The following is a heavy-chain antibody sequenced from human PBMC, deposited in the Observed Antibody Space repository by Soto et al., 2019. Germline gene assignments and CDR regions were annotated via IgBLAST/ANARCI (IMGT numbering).Heavy chain of an antibody. CDR1: GCTFSSYT. J-gene: IGHJ4*02. V-gene: IGHV1-69*02. CDR2: IIPILGIA. CDR3: AYGDYETNLFDY. D-gene: IGHD4-17*01. Sequence: GASVKVSCKASGCTFSSYTISWVRQAPGQGLEWMGRIIPILGIANYAQKLQGRVTITADKSTSTAYMELSSLRSEDTAVYYCAYGDYETNLFDYWGQGTLVTVSS.